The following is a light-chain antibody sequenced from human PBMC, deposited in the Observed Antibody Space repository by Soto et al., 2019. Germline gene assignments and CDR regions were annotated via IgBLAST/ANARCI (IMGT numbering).Light chain of an antibody. CDR2: QAS. CDR1: QSINSW. J-gene: IGKJ2*01. Sequence: DIQMTQSPSTLSASVGDRVTITCRASQSINSWLAWYQQKPGKAPKLLIYQASTLESGVPSRFSGRGSGTEFTLTISSLQPDDSASYFCQQYESYSPYTFGQGTKLEIK. V-gene: IGKV1-5*03. CDR3: QQYESYSPYT.